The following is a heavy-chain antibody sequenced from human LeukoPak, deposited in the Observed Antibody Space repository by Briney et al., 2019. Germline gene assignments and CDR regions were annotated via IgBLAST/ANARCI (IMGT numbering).Heavy chain of an antibody. Sequence: GESLKISCKGSGYSFTSYWIGWVRQMPGKGLEWMGIIYPGDSDTRHSPSFQGQVTVSADKSISTAYLQWSSLKDSDTAMYYCARPRTYYYGSGSPDAFDIWGQGTMVTVSS. CDR1: GYSFTSYW. V-gene: IGHV5-51*01. J-gene: IGHJ3*02. D-gene: IGHD3-10*01. CDR3: ARPRTYYYGSGSPDAFDI. CDR2: IYPGDSDT.